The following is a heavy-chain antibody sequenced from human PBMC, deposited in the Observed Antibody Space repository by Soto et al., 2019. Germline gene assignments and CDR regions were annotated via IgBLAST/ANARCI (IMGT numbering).Heavy chain of an antibody. V-gene: IGHV4-59*01. CDR2: VYYTGSI. J-gene: IGHJ5*02. CDR3: ARSGSGSDYYNWFDP. Sequence: SETLSLTCTVSGGSISTYYWSWIRQPPGKGLEWIGYVYYTGSINYNPSLNSRVTISVDTSKNQLSLNVNTVTAADTAVKYCARSGSGSDYYNWFDPWGQGILVTVS. CDR1: GGSISTYY. D-gene: IGHD3-10*01.